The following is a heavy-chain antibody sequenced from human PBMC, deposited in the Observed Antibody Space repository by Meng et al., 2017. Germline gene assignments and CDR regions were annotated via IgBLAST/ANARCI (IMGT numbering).Heavy chain of an antibody. CDR1: GGSFSGYY. CDR2: INHSGST. J-gene: IGHJ4*02. Sequence: QGELQQWGAGLLEPSETLSLTCAVYGGSFSGYYWSWIRQPPGKGLEWIGEINHSGSTNYNPSLKSRVTISVDTSKNQFSLKLSSVTAADTAVYYCAYATTVSNWGQGTLVTVSS. CDR3: AYATTVSN. D-gene: IGHD4-11*01. V-gene: IGHV4-34*01.